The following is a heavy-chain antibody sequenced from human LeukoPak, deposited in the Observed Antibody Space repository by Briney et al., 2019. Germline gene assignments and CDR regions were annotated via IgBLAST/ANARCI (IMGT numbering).Heavy chain of an antibody. D-gene: IGHD6-13*01. CDR3: ARESGIAENAFDI. V-gene: IGHV1-2*02. CDR1: VYTFTGYY. CDR2: INPNSGGT. J-gene: IGHJ3*02. Sequence: ASVKVSCKASVYTFTGYYMHCVRQAPRQRLEWMGWINPNSGGTNYAQKFQGRVTMTRDTSISTAYMELSRLRSDGTAVYYCARESGIAENAFDIWGQGTMVTVSS.